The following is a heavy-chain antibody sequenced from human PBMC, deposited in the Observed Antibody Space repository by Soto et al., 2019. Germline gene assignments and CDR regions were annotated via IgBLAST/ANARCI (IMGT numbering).Heavy chain of an antibody. D-gene: IGHD5-18*01. CDR2: IIPIFGTA. J-gene: IGHJ4*02. CDR1: GGNFNSYA. Sequence: SVKVSCKASGGNFNSYAISWVRQAPGQGLEWMGGIIPIFGTANSAQKFQGRVTITADESTSTAYMELSSLRSEDTAVYYCARDPGTAMVSSQYYFDYWGQGTLVTVSS. CDR3: ARDPGTAMVSSQYYFDY. V-gene: IGHV1-69*13.